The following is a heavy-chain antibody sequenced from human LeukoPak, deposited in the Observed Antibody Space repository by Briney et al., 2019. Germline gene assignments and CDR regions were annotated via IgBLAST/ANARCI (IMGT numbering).Heavy chain of an antibody. V-gene: IGHV3-74*01. CDR2: IYGDGSFT. D-gene: IGHD3-10*01. Sequence: GGSLRLSCAASGFTFSNFWMHWVRQAPGKGLVWVALIYGDGSFTRYADSVKGRFTISRDNSKNTLYLQMNSLRVEDTAVYYCAKGVISMVRGAYFDYWGQGTLVTVSS. CDR3: AKGVISMVRGAYFDY. CDR1: GFTFSNFW. J-gene: IGHJ4*02.